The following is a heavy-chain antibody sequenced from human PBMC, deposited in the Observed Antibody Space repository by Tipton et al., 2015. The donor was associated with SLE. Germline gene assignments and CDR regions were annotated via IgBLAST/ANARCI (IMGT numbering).Heavy chain of an antibody. CDR2: IYYSGST. V-gene: IGHV4-59*01. Sequence: QVQLVQSGGGLVQPGRSLRLSCAGSGFTLGDYPVSWFRQAPGRGLEWIGYIYYSGSTKYNPSLNSRVTISVDTSKNQFSLKLSSVTAADTAVYYCARGSGDGFDHLDYWGQGTLVTVSS. D-gene: IGHD5-24*01. CDR1: GFTLGDYP. CDR3: ARGSGDGFDHLDY. J-gene: IGHJ4*02.